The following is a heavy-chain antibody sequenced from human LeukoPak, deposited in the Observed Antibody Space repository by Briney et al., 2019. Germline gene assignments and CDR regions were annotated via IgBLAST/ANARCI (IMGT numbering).Heavy chain of an antibody. Sequence: ASVKVSCKASGYTFTSYYIHWVRQAPGEGLEWMGKIKPSGDSTNYAQKLQDRVTMTTDTSTSTVYMEVNSLRSEDTAVYYCARDQGYYDSSGYPDYWGQGTLVTVSS. CDR2: IKPSGDST. J-gene: IGHJ4*02. V-gene: IGHV1-46*01. CDR3: ARDQGYYDSSGYPDY. CDR1: GYTFTSYY. D-gene: IGHD3-22*01.